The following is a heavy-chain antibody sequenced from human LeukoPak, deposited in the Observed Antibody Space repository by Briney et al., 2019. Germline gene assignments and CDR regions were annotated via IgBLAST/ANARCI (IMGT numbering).Heavy chain of an antibody. CDR1: GGSISSSSYY. J-gene: IGHJ4*02. D-gene: IGHD3-22*01. V-gene: IGHV4-61*02. CDR3: ASQYYYDSSALL. CDR2: IYTSGST. Sequence: PSQTLSLTCTVSGGSISSSSYYWSWIRQPAGEGLEWIGRIYTSGSTNYNPSLKSRVTISVDTSKNHFSLKLSSVTAADTAVYYCASQYYYDSSALLWGQGTLVIVSS.